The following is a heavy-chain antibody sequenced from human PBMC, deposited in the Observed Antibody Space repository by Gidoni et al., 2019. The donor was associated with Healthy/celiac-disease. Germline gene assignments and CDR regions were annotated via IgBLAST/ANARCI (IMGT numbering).Heavy chain of an antibody. Sequence: EVQLVESGGGLVQPGRSLRLSCTSSGFTFGDYAMSWFRQAPGKGREWVGFIRSKAYGGTTEYAASVKGRFTISRDDSKSIAYLQMNSLKNEDTAVYYCTRSPDSSGYFGYWGQGTLVTVSA. D-gene: IGHD3-22*01. CDR1: GFTFGDYA. V-gene: IGHV3-49*03. CDR3: TRSPDSSGYFGY. J-gene: IGHJ4*02. CDR2: IRSKAYGGTT.